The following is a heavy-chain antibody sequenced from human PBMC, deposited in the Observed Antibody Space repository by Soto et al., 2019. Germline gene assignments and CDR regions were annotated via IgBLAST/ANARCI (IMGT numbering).Heavy chain of an antibody. Sequence: PSETLSLTCTVSGGSIRSYYWSWIRQPAGKGLEWVGRIYTNGSATYNPSLKSRVTMSVDTSKNQFSLKLSSMTAADTAVYYCARERVIVVFGWLDPWGQGTLVTVSS. CDR2: IYTNGSA. D-gene: IGHD3-22*01. CDR1: GGSIRSYY. J-gene: IGHJ5*02. V-gene: IGHV4-4*07. CDR3: ARERVIVVFGWLDP.